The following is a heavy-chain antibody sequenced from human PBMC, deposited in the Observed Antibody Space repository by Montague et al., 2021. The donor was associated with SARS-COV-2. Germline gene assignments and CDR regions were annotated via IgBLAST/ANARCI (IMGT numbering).Heavy chain of an antibody. D-gene: IGHD5-24*01. CDR1: GDSINNYY. J-gene: IGHJ3*01. Sequence: SETLSFTCTVSGDSINNYYWSWIRQPPGKGLEWIGNTFYSGSTMYNPSLKSRVTISVDTSKNQFSLNLSSVTAADPAVYFCARLSGYNPFDAFDLWGPGTMVTVSS. CDR3: ARLSGYNPFDAFDL. CDR2: TFYSGST. V-gene: IGHV4-59*01.